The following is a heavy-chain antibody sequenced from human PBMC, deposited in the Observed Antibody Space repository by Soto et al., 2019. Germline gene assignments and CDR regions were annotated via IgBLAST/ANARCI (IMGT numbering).Heavy chain of an antibody. Sequence: PGGSLRLSCAASGFTFSSYGMHWVRQAPGKGLEWVAVISYDGSNKYYADSVKGRFTISRDNSKNTLYLQMNSLRAEDTAVYYCAKSLIPTRHPWNWNLGDWFDPWGQGTLVTVPQ. CDR2: ISYDGSNK. V-gene: IGHV3-30*18. J-gene: IGHJ5*02. D-gene: IGHD1-7*01. CDR1: GFTFSSYG. CDR3: AKSLIPTRHPWNWNLGDWFDP.